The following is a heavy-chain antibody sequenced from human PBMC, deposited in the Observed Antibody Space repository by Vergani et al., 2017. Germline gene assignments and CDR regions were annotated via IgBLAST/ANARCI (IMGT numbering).Heavy chain of an antibody. CDR3: AKDHFRVAFDI. D-gene: IGHD3-3*02. CDR2: ISYDGSNK. CDR1: GFTFSSYA. V-gene: IGHV3-30-3*01. Sequence: QVQLVESGGGVVQPGRSLRLSCAASGFTFSSYAMHWVRQAPGKGLEWVAVISYDGSNKYYADSVKCRFTISRDNSKNTLYLQMNSLRAEDTAVYYCAKDHFRVAFDIWGQGTMVTVSS. J-gene: IGHJ3*02.